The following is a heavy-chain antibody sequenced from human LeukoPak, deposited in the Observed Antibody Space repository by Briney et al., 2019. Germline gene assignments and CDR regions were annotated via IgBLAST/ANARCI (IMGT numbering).Heavy chain of an antibody. CDR1: GYTFTSYG. CDR2: ISAYNGNT. D-gene: IGHD3-16*02. V-gene: IGHV1-18*01. J-gene: IGHJ4*02. CDR3: ARAAFGGVIVKGDADY. Sequence: ASVKVSCKASGYTFTSYGISWVRQAPGQGLEWMGWISAYNGNTNYAQKLQGRVTMTTDTSTSTAYMELRSLRSDDTAVYYCARAAFGGVIVKGDADYWGQGTLVTDSS.